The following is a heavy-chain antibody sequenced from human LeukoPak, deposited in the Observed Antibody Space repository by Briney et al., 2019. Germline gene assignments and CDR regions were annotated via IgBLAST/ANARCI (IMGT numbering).Heavy chain of an antibody. CDR2: ISGSGGST. Sequence: GGSLRLSCAASGFTFSSYAMSWVRQAPGKGLEWVSAISGSGGSTYYADSVKGRFTISRDNSKNTLYLQMNSLRAEDTAVYYCARESNLYDSSGYYIPPYYFDYWGQGTLVTVSS. V-gene: IGHV3-23*01. CDR1: GFTFSSYA. CDR3: ARESNLYDSSGYYIPPYYFDY. J-gene: IGHJ4*02. D-gene: IGHD3-22*01.